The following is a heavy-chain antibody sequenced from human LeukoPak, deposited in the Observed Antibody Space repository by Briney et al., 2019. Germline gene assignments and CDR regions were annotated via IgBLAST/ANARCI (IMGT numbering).Heavy chain of an antibody. Sequence: TGGSLRLSCAASGFTFSSYGMHWVRQAPGKGLEWVAVISYDGSNKYYADSVKGRFTISRDNAKNSLYLQMNSLRDEDTAVYYCARDYYDSSGYYHGAYWGQGTLVTVSS. CDR2: ISYDGSNK. J-gene: IGHJ4*02. D-gene: IGHD3-22*01. CDR3: ARDYYDSSGYYHGAY. V-gene: IGHV3-30*03. CDR1: GFTFSSYG.